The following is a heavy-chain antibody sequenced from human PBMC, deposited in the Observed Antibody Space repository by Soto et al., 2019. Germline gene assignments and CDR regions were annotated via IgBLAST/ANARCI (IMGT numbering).Heavy chain of an antibody. CDR3: ARISVDVPE. CDR2: IDPKSGGT. CDR1: GPTFIAYY. Sequence: QLVQSGAEVKKPGASVKVSCKTSGPTFIAYYIHWVRQAPGQGLEWMGWIDPKSGGTTYEQKFLGRATMTRDTSINTAYMELNTLTSDDTALYYCARISVDVPEWGQGTLITVPS. D-gene: IGHD5-12*01. J-gene: IGHJ4*02. V-gene: IGHV1-2*02.